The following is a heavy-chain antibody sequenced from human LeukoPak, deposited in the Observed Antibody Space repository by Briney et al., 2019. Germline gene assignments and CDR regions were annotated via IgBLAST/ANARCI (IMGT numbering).Heavy chain of an antibody. Sequence: GGSLRLSCAASGFTFNSYEMNWVRQAPGKGLEWVSYISSSGSTIYYADSVKGRFTISRDNAKNSLYLQMNSLRAEDTAVYYCARDQYDFWSGYYGMDVWGQETTVTVSS. CDR1: GFTFNSYE. V-gene: IGHV3-48*03. J-gene: IGHJ6*02. CDR3: ARDQYDFWSGYYGMDV. CDR2: ISSSGSTI. D-gene: IGHD3-3*01.